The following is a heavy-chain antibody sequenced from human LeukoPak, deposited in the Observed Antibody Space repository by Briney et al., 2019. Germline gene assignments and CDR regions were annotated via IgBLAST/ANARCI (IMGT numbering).Heavy chain of an antibody. Sequence: GGSLRLSCAASGFTFSSYGMHWVRQAPGKGLEWVAVIWYDGSNKYYADSVKGRFTISRDNSKNTLYLQIHSLRAEDTAVYYCAKDLSFAYYDSSGPLFQHWGQGTLVTVSS. D-gene: IGHD3-22*01. CDR3: AKDLSFAYYDSSGPLFQH. CDR2: IWYDGSNK. J-gene: IGHJ1*01. CDR1: GFTFSSYG. V-gene: IGHV3-33*06.